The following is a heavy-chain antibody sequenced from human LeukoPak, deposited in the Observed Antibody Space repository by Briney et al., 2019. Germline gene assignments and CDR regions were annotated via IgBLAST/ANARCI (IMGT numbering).Heavy chain of an antibody. J-gene: IGHJ4*02. CDR3: AKQLDSGNYYPTGDDY. V-gene: IGHV3-23*01. D-gene: IGHD3-10*01. CDR1: GFILSNYA. CDR2: ISASGADT. Sequence: GGSLRLSCAASGFILSNYATSWVRQAPGKGLEWVSSISASGADTYYTDSVKGRFTISRDTSKNTLYLQMNSLRDEDTALYYCAKQLDSGNYYPTGDDYWGRGTLVTVSS.